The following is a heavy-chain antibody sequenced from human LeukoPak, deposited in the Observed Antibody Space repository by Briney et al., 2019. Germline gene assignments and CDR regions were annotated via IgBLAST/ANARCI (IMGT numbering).Heavy chain of an antibody. Sequence: PSETLSLTCGVSGYSISSSYYWGWIRQPPGKGLEWIGSIYHSGSAYYNPSLKSRVTISIDTSKNHFSLKLSSVAAAGTAVYYCARDGPTYYYDDSGHYFDYWGQGTPVTVSS. V-gene: IGHV4-38-2*02. D-gene: IGHD3-22*01. J-gene: IGHJ4*02. CDR3: ARDGPTYYYDDSGHYFDY. CDR1: GYSISSSYY. CDR2: IYHSGSA.